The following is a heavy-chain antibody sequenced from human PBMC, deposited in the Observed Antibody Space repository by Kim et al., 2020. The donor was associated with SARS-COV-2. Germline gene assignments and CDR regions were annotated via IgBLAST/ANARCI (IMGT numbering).Heavy chain of an antibody. Sequence: SETLSLTCAVYGGSFSGYYWSWIRQPPGKGLEWIGEINHSGSTNYNPSLKSRVTISVDTSKNQFSLKLSSVTAADTAVYYCARVVLVRGVIDYYYYYMDVWGKGTTVTVSS. D-gene: IGHD3-10*01. CDR3: ARVVLVRGVIDYYYYYMDV. CDR2: INHSGST. J-gene: IGHJ6*03. CDR1: GGSFSGYY. V-gene: IGHV4-34*01.